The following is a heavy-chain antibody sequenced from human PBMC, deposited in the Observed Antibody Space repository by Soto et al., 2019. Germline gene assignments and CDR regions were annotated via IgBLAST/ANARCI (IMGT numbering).Heavy chain of an antibody. J-gene: IGHJ6*02. CDR3: AATSVVITVYYYYCMDV. Sequence: GGSLRLSCAASGFTFSSYSMNWVRQAPGKGLEWVSSISSSSSYIYYAVSVKGRFTISRDNAKNSLYLQMNSLRAEDTAVYYCAATSVVITVYYYYCMDVWGQGTTVTVSS. D-gene: IGHD3-22*01. CDR1: GFTFSSYS. V-gene: IGHV3-21*01. CDR2: ISSSSSYI.